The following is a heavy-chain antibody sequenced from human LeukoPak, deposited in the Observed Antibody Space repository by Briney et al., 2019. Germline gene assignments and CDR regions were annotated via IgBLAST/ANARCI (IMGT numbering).Heavy chain of an antibody. V-gene: IGHV4-34*01. D-gene: IGHD6-13*01. CDR2: INDSGST. Sequence: SETLSLTCAVYGGCFSGYYWSWIRQPPGKGLEWIGEINDSGSTNYNPSLKSRVTISVDTSKNQFSLKLSSVTAADTAVYYCARPSSSSWYSADYYYYGMDVWGQGTTVTVSS. CDR1: GGCFSGYY. CDR3: ARPSSSSWYSADYYYYGMDV. J-gene: IGHJ6*02.